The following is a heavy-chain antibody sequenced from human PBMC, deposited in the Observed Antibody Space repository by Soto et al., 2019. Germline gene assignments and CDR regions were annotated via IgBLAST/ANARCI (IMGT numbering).Heavy chain of an antibody. CDR2: ISGGGDTT. J-gene: IGHJ4*02. D-gene: IGHD2-8*01. CDR3: AKLRDFVVLPAGILDY. V-gene: IGHV3-23*01. CDR1: GFTFCSYG. Sequence: GGSLRLSCAASGFTFCSYGLSWIRLSPGEGLEWVSVISGGGDTTYYTPSVKGRFTISRDDFRNTSYLQMNSLRTEDTAIYYCAKLRDFVVLPAGILDYWGPGTLVTVSS.